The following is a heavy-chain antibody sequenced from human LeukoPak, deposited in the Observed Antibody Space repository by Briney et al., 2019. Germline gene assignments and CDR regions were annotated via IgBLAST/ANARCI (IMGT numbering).Heavy chain of an antibody. V-gene: IGHV3-23*01. D-gene: IGHD1-7*01. CDR2: ITGSGSST. Sequence: GGSLRLCCAASGFTFSSYAMTWVRQAPGKGLEWVSSITGSGSSTYYADSVKGRFTISRDNSKNTLYLQMNSLRAEDTAVYYCADPKLELPVWGQGTLVTVSS. J-gene: IGHJ4*02. CDR1: GFTFSSYA. CDR3: ADPKLELPV.